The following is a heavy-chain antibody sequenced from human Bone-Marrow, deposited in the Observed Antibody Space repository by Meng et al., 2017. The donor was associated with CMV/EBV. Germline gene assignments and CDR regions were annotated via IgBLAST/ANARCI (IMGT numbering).Heavy chain of an antibody. V-gene: IGHV3-74*01. CDR1: GFTFNSYW. Sequence: GESLKISCVASGFTFNSYWMSWVRQAPGKGLVWVSRINSDGSSTSYADSVKGRFTISRDNAKNSLYLQMNSLRAEDTAVYYCARDSQIVVVPAANVAADYYGMDVWGQGTTVTVSS. J-gene: IGHJ6*02. D-gene: IGHD2-2*01. CDR2: INSDGSST. CDR3: ARDSQIVVVPAANVAADYYGMDV.